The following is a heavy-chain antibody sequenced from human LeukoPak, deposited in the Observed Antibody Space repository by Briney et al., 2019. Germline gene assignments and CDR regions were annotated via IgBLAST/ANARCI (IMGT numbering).Heavy chain of an antibody. Sequence: PSETLSLTCTVSGGSISSRSYYWGWIRQPPGKGLEWIGSIYFSGSTYYNSSLKSRVTISVHTSQNQLSLKLSSVTAADTAVYYCAGIFGYSYGKVDYWGQGTLVTVSS. CDR3: AGIFGYSYGKVDY. J-gene: IGHJ4*02. CDR2: IYFSGST. D-gene: IGHD5-18*01. V-gene: IGHV4-39*01. CDR1: GGSISSRSYY.